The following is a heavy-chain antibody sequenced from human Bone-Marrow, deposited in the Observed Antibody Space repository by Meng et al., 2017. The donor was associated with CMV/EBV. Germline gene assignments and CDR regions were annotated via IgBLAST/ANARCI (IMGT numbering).Heavy chain of an antibody. D-gene: IGHD6-13*01. Sequence: VELHPGGASLVDPSETLSLPGAVYGGSLSGYYSSWIRQPPGKGLEWIGEINHSGSTNYNPSLKSRVTISVDTSKNQFSLKLSSVTASDTAVYYCARGRTAAGATTTTFDYWGQGTLVTVSS. CDR1: GGSLSGYY. J-gene: IGHJ4*02. CDR3: ARGRTAAGATTTTFDY. V-gene: IGHV4-34*01. CDR2: INHSGST.